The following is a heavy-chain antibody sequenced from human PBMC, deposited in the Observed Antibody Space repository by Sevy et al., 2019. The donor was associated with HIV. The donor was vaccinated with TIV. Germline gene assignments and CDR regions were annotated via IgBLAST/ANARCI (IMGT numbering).Heavy chain of an antibody. Sequence: SETLSLTCSVSGGSISSYFWTWVRQSPGKGLEWIGNIYFTENTDYSPSLKSPVTLSLDTSKSHFSLTLKSVTAADTAIYFGARDSTTRPRVLDYWGQGTLVTVSS. J-gene: IGHJ4*02. CDR2: IYFTENT. D-gene: IGHD1-1*01. CDR3: ARDSTTRPRVLDY. V-gene: IGHV4-59*01. CDR1: GGSISSYF.